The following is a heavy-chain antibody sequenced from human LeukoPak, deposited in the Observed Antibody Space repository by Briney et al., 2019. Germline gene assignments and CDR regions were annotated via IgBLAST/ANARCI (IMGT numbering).Heavy chain of an antibody. D-gene: IGHD3-22*01. J-gene: IGHJ4*02. CDR1: GGSISSSSYY. V-gene: IGHV4-39*07. CDR2: IYYSGST. Sequence: PTETLSLTCTVSGGSISSSSYYWGWIRQPPGKGLECIGRIYYSGSTYYNPSLKSRVPISVDTSKNQFSLNLSSVTAADTAVYYCARWHCDSSGYYLFDYWGQGTLVTVSS. CDR3: ARWHCDSSGYYLFDY.